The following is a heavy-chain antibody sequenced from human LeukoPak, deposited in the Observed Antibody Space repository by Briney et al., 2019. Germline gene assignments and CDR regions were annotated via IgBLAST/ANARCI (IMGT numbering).Heavy chain of an antibody. Sequence: PGGSLRLSCAASGFTFSSYSMNWVRQAPGKGLEWVSSISSSSSYIYYADSVKGRFTISRDNAKNSLYLQMNSLRAEDTAVYYCARDIFGVVIISYYMDVWGKGTTVTVSS. D-gene: IGHD3-3*01. J-gene: IGHJ6*03. CDR3: ARDIFGVVIISYYMDV. V-gene: IGHV3-21*01. CDR1: GFTFSSYS. CDR2: ISSSSSYI.